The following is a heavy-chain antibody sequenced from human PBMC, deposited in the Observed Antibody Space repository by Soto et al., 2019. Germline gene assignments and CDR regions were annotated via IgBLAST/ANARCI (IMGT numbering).Heavy chain of an antibody. CDR2: INPAGGTT. V-gene: IGHV1-46*01. D-gene: IGHD2-21*02. J-gene: IGHJ4*02. CDR3: ALKVVTYYDN. Sequence: QVQLVQSGAEVKKPGASVRISCRASGYSFTSTYVHWVRQAPGQGPEWMGIINPAGGTTYYAQKFQGRLTITSDTSTDTVFMDLNDLTSEDTAVSFCALKVVTYYDNWGQGTLLTVSS. CDR1: GYSFTSTY.